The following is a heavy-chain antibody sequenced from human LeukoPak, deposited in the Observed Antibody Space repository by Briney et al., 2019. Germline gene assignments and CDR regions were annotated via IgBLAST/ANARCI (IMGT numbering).Heavy chain of an antibody. CDR1: GGSISSYY. CDR3: ARRAVAGAPFDY. D-gene: IGHD6-19*01. V-gene: IGHV4-59*01. J-gene: IGHJ4*02. CDR2: IYYSGST. Sequence: PSETLSLTCTVSGGSISSYYWNWIRQPPGKGLEWIGYIYYSGSTNYNPSLKSRVTISVDTSKNQFSLKLSSVAAADTAVYYCARRAVAGAPFDYWGQGTLVTVSS.